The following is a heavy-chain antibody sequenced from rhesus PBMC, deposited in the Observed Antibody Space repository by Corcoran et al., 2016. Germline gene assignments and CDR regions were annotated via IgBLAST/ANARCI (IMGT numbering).Heavy chain of an antibody. CDR3: ARIPIKYCSGIYCYALTFFDY. CDR2: ISGSGGST. D-gene: IGHD2-27*01. J-gene: IGHJ4*01. V-gene: IGHV4-173*01. Sequence: QLQLQESGPGLVKPSETLSLTCAVSGGSISSNYWSWIRQPPGKGLEWIGRISGSGGSTDYNPSLKSRGTISTDTSKNQFSLKLSSVTAADTAVYYCARIPIKYCSGIYCYALTFFDYWGQGVLVTVSS. CDR1: GGSISSNY.